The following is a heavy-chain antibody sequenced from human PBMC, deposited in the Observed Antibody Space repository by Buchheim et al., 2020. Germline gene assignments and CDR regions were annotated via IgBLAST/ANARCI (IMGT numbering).Heavy chain of an antibody. D-gene: IGHD3-22*01. Sequence: EVQLLEFGGGSVQPGGSLRLSCAASGFSFSNYAMSWVRQAPGKGLDWVSAISGHGVSTYYADSVKGRFTLSRDNSKNTLYLQMNSLRAEDTAIYYCAKDSTYFESSGNFDYWGQGTL. V-gene: IGHV3-23*01. CDR2: ISGHGVST. J-gene: IGHJ4*02. CDR3: AKDSTYFESSGNFDY. CDR1: GFSFSNYA.